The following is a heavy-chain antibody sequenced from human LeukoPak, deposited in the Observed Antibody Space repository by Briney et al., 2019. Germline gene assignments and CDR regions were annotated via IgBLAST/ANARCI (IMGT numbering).Heavy chain of an antibody. D-gene: IGHD3-9*01. Sequence: GESLKISCKGSGYSFTSYWIGWVRQLPGKGLEWMGIIYPGDSDTRYSPSLQGQVTISADKSISTAYLQWSSLKASDTAMYYCARRNFYYDILTGSPPPDAFDIWGQGTMVTVSS. CDR3: ARRNFYYDILTGSPPPDAFDI. V-gene: IGHV5-51*01. CDR2: IYPGDSDT. J-gene: IGHJ3*02. CDR1: GYSFTSYW.